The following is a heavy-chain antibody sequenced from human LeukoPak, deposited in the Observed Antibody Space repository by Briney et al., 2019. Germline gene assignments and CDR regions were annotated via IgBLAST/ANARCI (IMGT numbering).Heavy chain of an antibody. CDR3: AADPDYDFWSGSVS. CDR2: IYNSGST. CDR1: GGSISTYY. V-gene: IGHV4-59*08. J-gene: IGHJ5*02. Sequence: PSETLSLTCTVSGGSISTYYWSWIRQPPGKGLEWIGHIYNSGSTNYSPSLKSRVTISLDTSRNQFSLKLSSVTAADTAVYYCAADPDYDFWSGSVSWGRGTLVTVSS. D-gene: IGHD3-3*01.